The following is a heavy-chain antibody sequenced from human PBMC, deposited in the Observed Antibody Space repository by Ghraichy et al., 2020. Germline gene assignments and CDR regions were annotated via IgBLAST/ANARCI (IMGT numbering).Heavy chain of an antibody. CDR3: AKVRDQRWLHVAFDY. J-gene: IGHJ4*02. Sequence: GGSLRLSCAASGFTFSSYGMHWVRQAPGKGLEWVAVISYDGSNKYYADSVKGRFTISRDNSKNTLYLQMNSLRAEDTAVYYCAKVRDQRWLHVAFDYWGQGTLVTVSS. CDR1: GFTFSSYG. V-gene: IGHV3-30*18. D-gene: IGHD5-24*01. CDR2: ISYDGSNK.